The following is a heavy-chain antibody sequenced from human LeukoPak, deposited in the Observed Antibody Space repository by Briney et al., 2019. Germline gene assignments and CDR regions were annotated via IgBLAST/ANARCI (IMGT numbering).Heavy chain of an antibody. CDR2: IYPGDSDT. Sequence: GESLQISCKGSGYSFTSYWIGWVRPMPGKGLEWMGIIYPGDSDTRYSPSFQGQVTISADKSISTAYLQWSSLKASDTAMYYCARLYSDYGGNSCIDYWGQGTLVTVSS. D-gene: IGHD4-23*01. CDR3: ARLYSDYGGNSCIDY. V-gene: IGHV5-51*01. CDR1: GYSFTSYW. J-gene: IGHJ4*02.